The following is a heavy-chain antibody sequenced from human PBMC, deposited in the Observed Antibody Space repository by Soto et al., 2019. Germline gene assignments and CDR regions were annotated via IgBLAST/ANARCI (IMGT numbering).Heavy chain of an antibody. V-gene: IGHV1-18*01. CDR2: ISAYNGNT. CDR3: ARSGWYMYNCFDP. Sequence: ASVKVSCKASGYTFTSYGISWVRQAPGQVRECMVWISAYNGNTNYXXKLQGRVXXTADTSTSTAXVELRXLGSDETAVHYCARSGWYMYNCFDPWGQGTLVTVSS. CDR1: GYTFTSYG. J-gene: IGHJ5*02. D-gene: IGHD6-19*01.